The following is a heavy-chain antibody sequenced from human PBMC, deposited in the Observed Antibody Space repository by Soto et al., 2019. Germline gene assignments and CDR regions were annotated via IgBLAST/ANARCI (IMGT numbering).Heavy chain of an antibody. CDR2: IIPILGIA. Sequence: SVKVSCKASGGTFSSYTISWVRQAPGQGLEWMGRIIPILGIANYAQKFQGRVTITADKSTSTVYMELSSLRSEDTAVYYCARTVNDILLHRLYYYMDVWGKGTTVTVSS. CDR1: GGTFSSYT. J-gene: IGHJ6*03. V-gene: IGHV1-69*02. D-gene: IGHD3-9*01. CDR3: ARTVNDILLHRLYYYMDV.